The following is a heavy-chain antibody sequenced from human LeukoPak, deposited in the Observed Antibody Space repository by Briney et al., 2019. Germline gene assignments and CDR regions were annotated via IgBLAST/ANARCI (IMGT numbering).Heavy chain of an antibody. V-gene: IGHV1-2*02. Sequence: ASVKVSCKASGYTFTGYYMHWVRQAPGQGLEWMGWINPNSGGTNYAQKFQGRVTMTRDTSISTAYVELSRLRSDDTAVYYCARDRAVRGVLFDYWGQGTLVTVSS. CDR2: INPNSGGT. D-gene: IGHD3-10*01. CDR1: GYTFTGYY. CDR3: ARDRAVRGVLFDY. J-gene: IGHJ4*02.